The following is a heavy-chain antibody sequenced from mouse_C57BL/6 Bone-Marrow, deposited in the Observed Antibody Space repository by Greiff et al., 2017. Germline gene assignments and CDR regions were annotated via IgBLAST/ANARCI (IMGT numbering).Heavy chain of an antibody. Sequence: QVQLQQPGAELVKPGASVKLSCKASGYTFTSYWMHWVKQRPGQGLEWIGMIHPNSGSTNYNEKFKSKATLTVDKSSSTAYMQLSILTSEDSAVYYCASLLLQGIDYWGQGTSVTVSS. CDR3: ASLLLQGIDY. D-gene: IGHD1-1*01. V-gene: IGHV1-64*01. CDR1: GYTFTSYW. CDR2: IHPNSGST. J-gene: IGHJ4*01.